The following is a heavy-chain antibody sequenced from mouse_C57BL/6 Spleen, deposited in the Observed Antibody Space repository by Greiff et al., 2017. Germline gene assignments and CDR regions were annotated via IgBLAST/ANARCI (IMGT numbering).Heavy chain of an antibody. Sequence: VQRVESGAELVRPGASVTLSCKASGYTFTDYEMHWVKQTPVHGLEWIGAIDPETGGTAYNQKFKGKAILTADKSSSTAYMELRSLTSEDSAVYYCTRRTAQPYFDYWGQGTTLTVSS. J-gene: IGHJ2*01. CDR1: GYTFTDYE. V-gene: IGHV1-15*01. CDR3: TRRTAQPYFDY. CDR2: IDPETGGT. D-gene: IGHD3-2*02.